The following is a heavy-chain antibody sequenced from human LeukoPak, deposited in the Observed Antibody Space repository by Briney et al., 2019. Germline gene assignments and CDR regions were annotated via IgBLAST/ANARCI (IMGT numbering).Heavy chain of an antibody. CDR2: ISPDSTQI. CDR3: ASGMRVGPNI. Sequence: GTLSLTCAVSGGSISSSNWWSWVRQAPGKGLEWVSYISPDSTQIYYADSVKGRFTISRDNAKNSLYLQMNSLRAEDTAVYYCASGMRVGPNIWGQGTLVTVSS. CDR1: GGSISSSN. V-gene: IGHV3-21*05. J-gene: IGHJ4*02. D-gene: IGHD1-26*01.